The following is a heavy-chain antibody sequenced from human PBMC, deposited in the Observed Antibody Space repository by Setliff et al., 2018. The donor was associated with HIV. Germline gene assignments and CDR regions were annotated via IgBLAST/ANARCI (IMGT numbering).Heavy chain of an antibody. CDR1: GFTFSDYW. V-gene: IGHV3-7*03. J-gene: IGHJ6*03. D-gene: IGHD2-2*01. CDR2: IKQDGSEK. CDR3: ARGRRVSSNYYYYYYMDV. Sequence: LRLSCAASGFTFSDYWMTWVRQAPGKGLEWVANIKQDGSEKYCVDSVKGRFTISRDNAKNSLYLQMNGLGAEDTAVYYCARGRRVSSNYYYYYYMDVWGKGTTVTVSS.